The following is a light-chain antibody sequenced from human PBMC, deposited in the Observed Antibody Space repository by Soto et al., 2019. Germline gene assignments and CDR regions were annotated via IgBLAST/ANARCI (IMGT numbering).Light chain of an antibody. V-gene: IGLV1-44*01. CDR1: SSNIGSNT. CDR2: SNN. J-gene: IGLJ2*01. CDR3: AAWDDSLNGLV. Sequence: QAVVTQPPSASGTPGQRVTISCSGSSSNIGSNTVNWYQQLPGTAPKLLIYSNNQRPSGVPDRFSGSTSGTSASLAISGLQAEDEADYYCAAWDDSLNGLVFGGGTKLTVL.